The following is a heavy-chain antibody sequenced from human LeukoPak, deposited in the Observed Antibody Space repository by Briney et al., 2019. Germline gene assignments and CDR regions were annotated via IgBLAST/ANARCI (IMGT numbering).Heavy chain of an antibody. Sequence: GASVNASCKASGCTFRSYGLNWVRQAPGQGLEWMGGIIPILGTAKYAQKLQGRVTITADEATSTGYMELSSLRSEDTAVYYCARGLYCSSSTSCYDYGMDVWGQGTTVTVSS. V-gene: IGHV1-69*13. J-gene: IGHJ6*02. CDR3: ARGLYCSSSTSCYDYGMDV. CDR1: GCTFRSYG. CDR2: IIPILGTA. D-gene: IGHD2-2*01.